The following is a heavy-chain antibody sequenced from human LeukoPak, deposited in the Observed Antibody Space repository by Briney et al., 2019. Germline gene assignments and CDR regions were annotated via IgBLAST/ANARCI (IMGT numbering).Heavy chain of an antibody. CDR1: GGSISSSSYY. D-gene: IGHD3-3*01. V-gene: IGHV4-39*01. J-gene: IGHJ4*02. Sequence: SGTLSLTCTVSGGSISSSSYYWGWIRQPPGKGLEWIGSIYSSGSTYYNPSLKSRVTISVDTSKNQFSLKLSSVTAADTAMYYCATNEWSGYYFEYWGQGTLVPVSS. CDR2: IYSSGST. CDR3: ATNEWSGYYFEY.